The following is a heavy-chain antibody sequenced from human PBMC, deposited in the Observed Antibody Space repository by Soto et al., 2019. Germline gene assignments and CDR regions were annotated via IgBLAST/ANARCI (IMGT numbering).Heavy chain of an antibody. V-gene: IGHV4-61*01. Sequence: PSETLSLTCTVSGGSLSSGSYYWSWIRQPPGKGLEWIGYIYYSGSTNYNPSLKSRVTISVDTSKKQFSLKLSSVTAADTAVYYCARVLGDYDSSGDHNPFDYRGQGTLVTVSS. CDR1: GGSLSSGSYY. D-gene: IGHD3-22*01. J-gene: IGHJ4*02. CDR2: IYYSGST. CDR3: ARVLGDYDSSGDHNPFDY.